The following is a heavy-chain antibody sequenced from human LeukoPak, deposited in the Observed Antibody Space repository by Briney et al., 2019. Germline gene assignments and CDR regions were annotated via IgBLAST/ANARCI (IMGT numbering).Heavy chain of an antibody. Sequence: SEALSLTCTVSGDSISSSSYYWSWIRQPPGKGLEWIGEINHSGSTNYNPSLKSRVTISVDTSKNQFSLKLSSVTAADTAVYYCARGVRRSKYWFDPWGQGTLVTVSS. CDR3: ARGVRRSKYWFDP. V-gene: IGHV4-39*07. CDR1: GDSISSSSYY. J-gene: IGHJ5*02. D-gene: IGHD3-22*01. CDR2: INHSGST.